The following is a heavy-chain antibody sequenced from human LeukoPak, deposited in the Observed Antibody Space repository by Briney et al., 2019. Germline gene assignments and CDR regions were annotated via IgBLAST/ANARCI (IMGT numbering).Heavy chain of an antibody. J-gene: IGHJ4*02. Sequence: GSSVKVSCKASGGTFSSYAISWVRQAPGQGLEWMGGIIPIFGTANYAQKFQGRVTITRNTSISTAYMELSSLRSEDTAVYYCARGRRREPAYFDYWGQGTLVTVSS. CDR2: IIPIFGTA. D-gene: IGHD1-26*01. CDR3: ARGRRREPAYFDY. V-gene: IGHV1-69*05. CDR1: GGTFSSYA.